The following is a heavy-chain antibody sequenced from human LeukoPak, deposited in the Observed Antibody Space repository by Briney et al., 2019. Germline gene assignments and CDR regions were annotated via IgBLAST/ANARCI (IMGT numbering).Heavy chain of an antibody. J-gene: IGHJ4*02. V-gene: IGHV1-69*05. D-gene: IGHD3-3*01. CDR2: IIAIFGTA. CDR3: ARGDSGNDFWSGYPQPFDY. Sequence: SVKVSCKAYGGTFSSYAISWVRQAPGQGLEWMGGIIAIFGTANYAQKFQGRVTITTDESTSTAYMELSSLRSEDTAVYYCARGDSGNDFWSGYPQPFDYWGQGTLVTVSS. CDR1: GGTFSSYA.